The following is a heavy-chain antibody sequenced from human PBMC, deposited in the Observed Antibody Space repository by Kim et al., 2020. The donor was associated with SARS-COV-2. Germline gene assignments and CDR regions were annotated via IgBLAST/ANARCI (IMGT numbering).Heavy chain of an antibody. Sequence: SETLSLTCAVPGGSISSYYWSWIRQPPGKGLEWIGYIYYSGNTNDNPSLKSRVTISVDTSKNQFSLNLSSVTAADTAVYYCARWLQSGGYFDYWGQGTLVTVSS. CDR1: GGSISSYY. D-gene: IGHD5-12*01. CDR2: IYYSGNT. V-gene: IGHV4-59*13. J-gene: IGHJ4*02. CDR3: ARWLQSGGYFDY.